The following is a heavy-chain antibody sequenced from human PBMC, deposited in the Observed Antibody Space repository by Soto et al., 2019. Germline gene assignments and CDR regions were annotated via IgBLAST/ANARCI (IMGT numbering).Heavy chain of an antibody. J-gene: IGHJ6*03. V-gene: IGHV4-39*01. Sequence: PSETLSLTCTVSGGSISSSSYYWGWIRQPPGKGLEWIGSIYYSGNTYYNPSLKSRVTISEDTSKNQFSLKLRSVTAADTAVYYCAIHGRSSSSLYYYYMDVWGKGTTVTVSS. D-gene: IGHD2-2*01. CDR3: AIHGRSSSSLYYYYMDV. CDR1: GGSISSSSYY. CDR2: IYYSGNT.